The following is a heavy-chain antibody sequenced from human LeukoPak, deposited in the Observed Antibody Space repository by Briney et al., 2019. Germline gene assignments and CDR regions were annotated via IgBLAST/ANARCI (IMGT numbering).Heavy chain of an antibody. CDR2: IYYSGST. Sequence: SETLSLTCTVSGGYISSSSYYWGWIRQPPGKGLEWIGSIYYSGSTYYNPSLQSRVTISVDTSKNQFSLKSSSVTAADTAVYYCARSYRSSTSCYAVGAFDIWGQGTMVTVSS. J-gene: IGHJ3*02. CDR3: ARSYRSSTSCYAVGAFDI. CDR1: GGYISSSSYY. V-gene: IGHV4-39*01. D-gene: IGHD2-2*01.